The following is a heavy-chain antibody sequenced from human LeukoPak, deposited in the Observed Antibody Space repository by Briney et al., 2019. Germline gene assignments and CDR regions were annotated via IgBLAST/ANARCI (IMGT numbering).Heavy chain of an antibody. J-gene: IGHJ4*02. Sequence: PSETLSLTCTVSGDSISSSSSYWGWIRQPPGEGLEWIGSIYYSGSTYYNTSLKSRVTISVDTSKNRFSLKLSSVTAADTAVYYCARDFERGSSLDYWGQGTLVTVSS. D-gene: IGHD1-26*01. CDR3: ARDFERGSSLDY. V-gene: IGHV4-39*07. CDR2: IYYSGST. CDR1: GDSISSSSSY.